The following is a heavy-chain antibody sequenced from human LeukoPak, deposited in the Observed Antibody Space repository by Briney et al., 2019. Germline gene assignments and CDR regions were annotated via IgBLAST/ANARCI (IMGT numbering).Heavy chain of an antibody. CDR2: IRKDGNEK. CDR1: GFTFSSYW. V-gene: IGHV3-7*01. J-gene: IGHJ4*02. CDR3: AREPSISVAGAGDY. D-gene: IGHD6-19*01. Sequence: GGSLRLSCAVSGFTFSSYWMSWVRQAPGKGLEWVANIRKDGNEKYYVDSVKGRFTISRDNAKNLLYLQMDSLRVDDTAVYYCAREPSISVAGAGDYWGQGTLVTVSS.